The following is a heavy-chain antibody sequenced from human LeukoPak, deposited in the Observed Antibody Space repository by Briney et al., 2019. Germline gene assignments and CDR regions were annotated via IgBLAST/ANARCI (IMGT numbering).Heavy chain of an antibody. J-gene: IGHJ4*02. Sequence: GGSLRLSCAASGFIFSDYYMSWIRQAPGKGLEWVSYIRSSGSTIYYADSVKGRFTISRDNARNSLYLQMSSLRAEDTAVYYCARSNTATAHYFDYWGQGALVTVSS. CDR3: ARSNTATAHYFDY. V-gene: IGHV3-11*04. D-gene: IGHD5-18*01. CDR2: IRSSGSTI. CDR1: GFIFSDYY.